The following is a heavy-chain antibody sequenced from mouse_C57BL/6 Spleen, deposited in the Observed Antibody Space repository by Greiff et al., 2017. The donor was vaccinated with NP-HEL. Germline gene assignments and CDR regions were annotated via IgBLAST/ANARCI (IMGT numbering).Heavy chain of an antibody. CDR3: ANDDHQAWFAY. CDR2: IYPGDGDT. V-gene: IGHV1-82*01. J-gene: IGHJ3*01. CDR1: GYAFSSSW. Sequence: QVQLKQSGPELVKPGASVKISCKASGYAFSSSWMNWVKQRPGKGLEWIGRIYPGDGDTNYNGKFKGKATLTADKSSSTANMQLSSLTSEDSAFYFCANDDHQAWFAYWGQGTLVTVAA.